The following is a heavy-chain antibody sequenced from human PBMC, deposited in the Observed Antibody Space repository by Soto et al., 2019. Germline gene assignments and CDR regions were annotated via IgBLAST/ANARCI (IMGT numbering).Heavy chain of an antibody. J-gene: IGHJ6*02. CDR2: INHSGST. CDR3: ARGPIGVATYYYYYGMDV. D-gene: IGHD2-21*01. Sequence: SETLSLTCAVYGGSFSGYYWSWIRQPPGKGLEWIGEINHSGSTNYNPSLKSRVTISVDTSKNQFSLKLSSVTAADTAVYYCARGPIGVATYYYYYGMDVWGQGTRVTVSS. CDR1: GGSFSGYY. V-gene: IGHV4-34*01.